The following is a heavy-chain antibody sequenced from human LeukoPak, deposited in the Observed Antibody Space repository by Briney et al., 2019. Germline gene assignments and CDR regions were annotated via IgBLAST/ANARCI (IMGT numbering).Heavy chain of an antibody. D-gene: IGHD1-1*01. CDR3: AKDMERYYYYGMDV. V-gene: IGHV3-9*01. CDR2: ISWNSGSI. J-gene: IGHJ6*02. CDR1: GFTFDDYA. Sequence: GGSLRLSCAASGFTFDDYAMHWVRQAPGKGLEWVSGISWNSGSIGYADSVKGRFTISRDNAKNSLYLQMNSLRAEDTALYYCAKDMERYYYYGMDVWGRGTTVTVSS.